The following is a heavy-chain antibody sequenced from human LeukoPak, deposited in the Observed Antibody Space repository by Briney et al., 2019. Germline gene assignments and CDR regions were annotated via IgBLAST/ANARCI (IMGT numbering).Heavy chain of an antibody. CDR1: GYTFTSYG. V-gene: IGHV1-18*04. Sequence: GASVKVSCKASGYTFTSYGISGVRQAPGHGREWMGWVSAYNGNTNYAQKLQGRVTMTTDTSTSTAYTELRSLRSDDTAVYYCARDSWFGELLRGDYWGQGTLVTVSS. D-gene: IGHD3-10*01. CDR2: VSAYNGNT. CDR3: ARDSWFGELLRGDY. J-gene: IGHJ4*02.